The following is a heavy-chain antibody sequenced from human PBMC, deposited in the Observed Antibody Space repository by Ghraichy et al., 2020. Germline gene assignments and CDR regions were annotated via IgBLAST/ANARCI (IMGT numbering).Heavy chain of an antibody. CDR1: GFSFSDYS. V-gene: IGHV3-48*01. J-gene: IGHJ2*01. CDR2: ITGSSITI. CDR3: ARLPLPRRAAVGDWYFDL. D-gene: IGHD6-13*01. Sequence: GGSLRLSCEGSGFSFSDYSMIWVRLTPRKALEWVSYITGSSITIFYTDSVKGRFTISRDNAKNSLYLQMNSLRAEDTAVYYCARLPLPRRAAVGDWYFDLWGRGTRGTVPS.